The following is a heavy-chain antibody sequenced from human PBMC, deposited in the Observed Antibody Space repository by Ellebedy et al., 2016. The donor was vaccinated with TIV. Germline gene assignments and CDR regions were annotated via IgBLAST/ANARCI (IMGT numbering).Heavy chain of an antibody. CDR3: ARGDNYYYDSSGYYYNY. J-gene: IGHJ4*02. Sequence: ASVKVSCKASGYTFTSYFLYWVRQAPGQGLEWMGMINPASGNSNYAQKFQGRVAMTRDTSTNTVYMELSSLRSEDTAVYYCARGDNYYYDSSGYYYNYWGQGTLATVSS. V-gene: IGHV1-46*01. D-gene: IGHD3-22*01. CDR2: INPASGNS. CDR1: GYTFTSYF.